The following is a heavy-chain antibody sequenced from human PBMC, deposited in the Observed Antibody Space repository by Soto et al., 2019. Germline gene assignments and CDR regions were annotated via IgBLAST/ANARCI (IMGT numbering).Heavy chain of an antibody. Sequence: ASVKVSCKASGGTFSSYAISWVRQAPGQGLEWMGGIIPIFGTANYAQKFQGRVTITADESTSTAYMELSSLRSEDTAVYYCARPRRGELLSADYYYYYGMDVWGQGTTVTVSS. CDR2: IIPIFGTA. J-gene: IGHJ6*02. CDR1: GGTFSSYA. D-gene: IGHD1-26*01. V-gene: IGHV1-69*13. CDR3: ARPRRGELLSADYYYYYGMDV.